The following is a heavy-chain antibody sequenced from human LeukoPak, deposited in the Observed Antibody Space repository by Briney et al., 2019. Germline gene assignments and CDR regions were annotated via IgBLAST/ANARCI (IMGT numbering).Heavy chain of an antibody. V-gene: IGHV4-34*01. Sequence: SETLSLTCAVYGGSFSGYYWNWIRQPPEKGLEWIGEINQSGSINYNPSLKSRDTMSVDTSKNQFSLKLSSVTAADTAVYYCARGSYGDYGFKHWYFDLWGRGTLVTVSS. J-gene: IGHJ2*01. D-gene: IGHD4-17*01. CDR3: ARGSYGDYGFKHWYFDL. CDR2: INQSGSI. CDR1: GGSFSGYY.